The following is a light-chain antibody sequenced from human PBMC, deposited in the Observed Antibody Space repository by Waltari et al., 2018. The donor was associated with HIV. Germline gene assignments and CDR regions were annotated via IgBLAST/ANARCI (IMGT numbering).Light chain of an antibody. CDR3: SSYTSSSTVV. V-gene: IGLV2-14*01. J-gene: IGLJ2*01. CDR2: EVS. CDR1: SSDVGGYNS. Sequence: QSALTQPASVSGSPGQSITISCTGTSSDVGGYNSVYWYQQHPGKAPTLIIYEVSNRPSGVSNRFSGSKSGNTASLTISGLQAEDEADYYCSSYTSSSTVVFGGGTKLTVL.